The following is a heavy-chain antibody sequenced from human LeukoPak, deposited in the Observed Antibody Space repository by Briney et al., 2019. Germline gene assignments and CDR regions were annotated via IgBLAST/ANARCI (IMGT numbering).Heavy chain of an antibody. CDR2: IKKVGSEN. CDR3: ARGVGRGYVDY. CDR1: RFTFSSYY. J-gene: IGHJ4*02. V-gene: IGHV3-7*01. Sequence: GGSLRLSCAASRFTFSSYYISAVRQAPRERLEGVDKIKKVGSENYYLDYVKGRLTTSREKAKNSLYLKMTSLRAEETAVNSCARGVGRGYVDYWGQGNLVTVSS. D-gene: IGHD3-10*01.